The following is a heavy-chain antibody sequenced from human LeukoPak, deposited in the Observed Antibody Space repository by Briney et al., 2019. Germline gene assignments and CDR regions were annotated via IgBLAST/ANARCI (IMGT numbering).Heavy chain of an antibody. CDR3: ARDRSSSYTRDWFDP. Sequence: SETLSLTCTVSGGSINGYYWSWIRQPAGKGLEWIGRVYNSGSINYNPSLKSRVTMSIDTSKNQFYLKLNSVTAADTAVYYCARDRSSSYTRDWFDPWGQGALVTVSS. V-gene: IGHV4-4*07. J-gene: IGHJ5*02. CDR2: VYNSGSI. D-gene: IGHD2-2*01. CDR1: GGSINGYY.